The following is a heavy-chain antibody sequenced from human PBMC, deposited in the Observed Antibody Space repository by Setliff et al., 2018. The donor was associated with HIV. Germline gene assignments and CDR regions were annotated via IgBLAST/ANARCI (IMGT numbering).Heavy chain of an antibody. V-gene: IGHV4-59*11. D-gene: IGHD3-22*01. J-gene: IGHJ4*02. CDR2: MYYSGST. CDR1: NGSISSHY. Sequence: SETLSLTCTVSNGSISSHYWSWIRQPPGKGLEWIGNMYYSGSTNYNPSLKSRVTISVDRSQNHFSPKLSSVTAADTAVYYCAREVDYYDSSRYLLLYYFDSWGQGTLVTVSS. CDR3: AREVDYYDSSRYLLLYYFDS.